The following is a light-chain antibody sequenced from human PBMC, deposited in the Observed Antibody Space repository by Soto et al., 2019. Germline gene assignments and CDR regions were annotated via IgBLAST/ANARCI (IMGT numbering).Light chain of an antibody. J-gene: IGKJ1*01. CDR2: GAS. V-gene: IGKV3-15*01. CDR1: QSVSSN. CDR3: QQYNNWPPWT. Sequence: EIVLTHSPATLSLSPGERATLSCRASQSVSSNLAWYQQKPGQAPRLLIYGASTRATGIPARFSGSGSGTEFTLTISSLQSEDFAVYYCQQYNNWPPWTFGQGTKVDI.